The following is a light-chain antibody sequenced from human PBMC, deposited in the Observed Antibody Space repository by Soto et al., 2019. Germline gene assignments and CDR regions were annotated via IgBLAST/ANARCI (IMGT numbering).Light chain of an antibody. J-gene: IGLJ3*02. CDR2: DVS. CDR3: SSYTSSSPM. CDR1: SSDVGGYNY. V-gene: IGLV2-14*01. Sequence: QSVLTQPASVSGSPGQSITISCTGTSSDVGGYNYVSWYQQHPGKAHKLMIYDVSNRPSGVSNRFSGSKSGNTASLTISGLQAEDEADYYCSSYTSSSPMFGGGTQLTVL.